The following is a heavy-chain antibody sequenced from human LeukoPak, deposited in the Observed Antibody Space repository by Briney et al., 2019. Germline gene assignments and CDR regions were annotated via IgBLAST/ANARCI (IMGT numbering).Heavy chain of an antibody. D-gene: IGHD3-10*01. CDR1: GGSISSGGYY. CDR3: ARFGLGYGSGSFL. J-gene: IGHJ4*02. V-gene: IGHV4-31*03. CDR2: IYYSGST. Sequence: SQTLSLTCTVSGGSISSGGYYWSWIRQHPGKGLERIGYIYYSGSTYYNPSLKSRVTISVDTSKNQFSLKLSSVTAADTAVYYCARFGLGYGSGSFLWGQGTLVTVSS.